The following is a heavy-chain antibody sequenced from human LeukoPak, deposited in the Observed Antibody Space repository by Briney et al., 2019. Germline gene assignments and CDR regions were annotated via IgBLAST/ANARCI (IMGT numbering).Heavy chain of an antibody. V-gene: IGHV5-51*01. CDR1: GYSFSSYW. J-gene: IGHJ5*02. Sequence: GESLKISCKGLGYSFSSYWNAWVRQRPGKGLEWMGIIYPGGSETRYDPSFQGQVTISADRSTSTAYLQWSSLKASDTAKYYCVTSFLEGFDPWGQGTLVTVSS. CDR3: VTSFLEGFDP. CDR2: IYPGGSET.